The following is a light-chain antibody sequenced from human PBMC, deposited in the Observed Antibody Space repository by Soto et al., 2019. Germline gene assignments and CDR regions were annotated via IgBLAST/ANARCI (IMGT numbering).Light chain of an antibody. J-gene: IGLJ2*01. CDR3: CSYAGSDPNVV. CDR2: DVS. CDR1: SSDVGGYNY. Sequence: QSALTQPRSVSGSPGQSVTISCTGTSSDVGGYNYVSWYQQHPGKAPKLMIYDVSKRPSGVPDRFSGSKSGNTASLTISGLQAEDEADYYCCSYAGSDPNVVFGGGTKLTVL. V-gene: IGLV2-11*01.